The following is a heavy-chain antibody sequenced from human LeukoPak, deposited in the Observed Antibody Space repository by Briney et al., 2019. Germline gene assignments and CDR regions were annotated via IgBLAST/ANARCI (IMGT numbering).Heavy chain of an antibody. J-gene: IGHJ3*02. CDR2: IYYSGST. CDR3: AQSSGWYENHDAFDI. CDR1: GFTFSDYY. V-gene: IGHV4-59*01. D-gene: IGHD6-19*01. Sequence: PGGSLRLSCAASGFTFSDYYMSWIRQPPGKGLEWIGYIYYSGSTNYNPSPKSRVTISVDTSKNQFSLKLSSVTAADTAVYYCAQSSGWYENHDAFDIWGQGTMVTVSS.